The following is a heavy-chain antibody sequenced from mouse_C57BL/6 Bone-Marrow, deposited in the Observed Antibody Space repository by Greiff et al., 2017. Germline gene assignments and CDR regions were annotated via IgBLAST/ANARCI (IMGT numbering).Heavy chain of an antibody. CDR3: ARISYYGSSPLAMDY. V-gene: IGHV5-17*01. CDR2: ISSGSSTI. Sequence: DVMLVESGGGLVKPGGSLKLSCAASGFTFSDYGMHWVRQAPEKGLEWVAYISSGSSTIYYADTVKGRFTISRANAKNTLFLQMTSLRSEDTAMYYCARISYYGSSPLAMDYWGQGTSVTVSS. CDR1: GFTFSDYG. D-gene: IGHD1-1*01. J-gene: IGHJ4*01.